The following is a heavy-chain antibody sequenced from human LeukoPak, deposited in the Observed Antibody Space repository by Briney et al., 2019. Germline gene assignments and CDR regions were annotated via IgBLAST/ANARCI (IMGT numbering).Heavy chain of an antibody. J-gene: IGHJ4*02. D-gene: IGHD2-8*01. CDR1: GYTFTSYY. Sequence: ASVKVSCKASGYTFTSYYMHWVRQAPGQGLEWMGIINPSGGSTSYAQKFQGRVTMTRDTSTSTVYMELSSLRSEDTAVYYCARGPLLGYEWDSRYYFDDWGQGTLVTVSS. CDR2: INPSGGST. V-gene: IGHV1-46*01. CDR3: ARGPLLGYEWDSRYYFDD.